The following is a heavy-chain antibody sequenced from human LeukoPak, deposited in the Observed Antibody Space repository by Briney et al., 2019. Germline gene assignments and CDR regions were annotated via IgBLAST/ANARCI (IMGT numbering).Heavy chain of an antibody. Sequence: PSETLSLTCAVYGGSFSGYYWSWIRQPPGKGLEWIGEINHSGSTNYNPSLKSRVTISVDTSKNQFSLKLSSVTAADTAVYYCARGRKMGRGYSYGHFDYWGQGTPVTVSS. V-gene: IGHV4-34*01. CDR2: INHSGST. D-gene: IGHD5-18*01. CDR3: ARGRKMGRGYSYGHFDY. CDR1: GGSFSGYY. J-gene: IGHJ4*02.